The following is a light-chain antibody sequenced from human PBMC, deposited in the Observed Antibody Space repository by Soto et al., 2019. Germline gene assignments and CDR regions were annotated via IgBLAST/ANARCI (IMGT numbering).Light chain of an antibody. CDR2: GAS. V-gene: IGKV3-20*01. J-gene: IGKJ1*01. Sequence: EIVLTQSPGNLSLSPGERATLSCRASQSVSNNYLAWYQQKPGQAPGLLIYGASNRATGIPDRFSGSGSGTDFTLTISRLEPEDVAVYYCQKYRSSGTVGQGTXV. CDR3: QKYRSSGT. CDR1: QSVSNNY.